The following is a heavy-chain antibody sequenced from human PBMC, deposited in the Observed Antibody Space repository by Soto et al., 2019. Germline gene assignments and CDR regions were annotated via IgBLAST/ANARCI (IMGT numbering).Heavy chain of an antibody. J-gene: IGHJ6*02. Sequence: SVTVSCKASGGTFSSYAISWVRQAPGQGLEWMGGIIPIFGTANYAQKFQGRVTITADESTSTAYMELSSLRSEDTAVYYCARNGEIPPRRYYYYGRDVWGQGTPGTVS. CDR2: IIPIFGTA. CDR1: GGTFSSYA. D-gene: IGHD2-8*01. CDR3: ARNGEIPPRRYYYYGRDV. V-gene: IGHV1-69*13.